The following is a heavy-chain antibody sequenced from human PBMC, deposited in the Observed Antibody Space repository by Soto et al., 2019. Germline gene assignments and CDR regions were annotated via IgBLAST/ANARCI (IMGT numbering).Heavy chain of an antibody. D-gene: IGHD6-19*01. CDR1: GGSFSGYY. V-gene: IGHV4-34*01. Sequence: SETLSLTCAVYGGSFSGYYWSWIRQPPGKGLEWIGEINHSGSTNYNPSLKSRVTISVDTSKNQFSLKLSSVTAADTAVYYCARGASSGWLDYWGQGTLVTVSS. J-gene: IGHJ4*02. CDR3: ARGASSGWLDY. CDR2: INHSGST.